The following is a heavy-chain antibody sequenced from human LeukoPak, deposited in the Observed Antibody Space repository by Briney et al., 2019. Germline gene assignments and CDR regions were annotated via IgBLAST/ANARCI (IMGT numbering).Heavy chain of an antibody. CDR1: GGSISSSRYY. Sequence: SETLSLTCTVSGGSISSSRYYWGWIRQPPGKGLEWIGSIYYSGSTYYNPSLKSRVTISVDTSKNQFSLKLSSVTAADTAVYYCARLRDDYWGQGTLVTVSS. J-gene: IGHJ4*02. V-gene: IGHV4-39*01. CDR2: IYYSGST. CDR3: ARLRDDY.